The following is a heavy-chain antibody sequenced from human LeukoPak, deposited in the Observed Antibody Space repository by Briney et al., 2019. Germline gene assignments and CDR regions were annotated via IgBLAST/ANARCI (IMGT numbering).Heavy chain of an antibody. CDR2: TYYRSKWYH. D-gene: IGHD7-27*01. CDR1: GDNVSSNSAA. Sequence: SQTLSLTCAISGDNVSSNSAAWNWIRQSPSRGLEWLGRTYYRSKWYHDYAVSVKSRITINPDTSKNQFSLQLNSVTPEDTAVYFCARNWASSYYYYMDVWGKGTTVTVSS. CDR3: ARNWASSYYYYMDV. V-gene: IGHV6-1*01. J-gene: IGHJ6*03.